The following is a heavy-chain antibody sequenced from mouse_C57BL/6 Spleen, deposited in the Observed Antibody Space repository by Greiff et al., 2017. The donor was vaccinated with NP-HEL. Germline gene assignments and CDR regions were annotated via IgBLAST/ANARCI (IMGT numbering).Heavy chain of an antibody. CDR2: FHPYNDDT. J-gene: IGHJ1*03. Sequence: VQLVESGAELVKPGASVKMSCKASGYTFTTYPIEWMKQNHGKSLEWIGNFHPYNDDTKYNEKFKGKATLTVEKSSSTVYLELSRLTSDDSAVYYCARAGAYYYGTDWYFDVWGTGTTVTVSS. CDR1: GYTFTTYP. D-gene: IGHD1-1*01. CDR3: ARAGAYYYGTDWYFDV. V-gene: IGHV1-47*01.